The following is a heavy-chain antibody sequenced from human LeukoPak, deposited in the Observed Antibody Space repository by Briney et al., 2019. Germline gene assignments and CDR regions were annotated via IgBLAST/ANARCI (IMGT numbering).Heavy chain of an antibody. V-gene: IGHV3-23*01. CDR3: VRVAVAGNLNNWFDP. CDR2: ISGSGGST. J-gene: IGHJ5*02. Sequence: PGGSLRVSCAASGFTFTSYAMSWVRQAPGKGLEWVSAISGSGGSTYYADSVQGRFTISRDNSKNTLYLQMNSLRAEDTAVYYCVRVAVAGNLNNWFDPWGQGTLVTVSS. D-gene: IGHD6-19*01. CDR1: GFTFTSYA.